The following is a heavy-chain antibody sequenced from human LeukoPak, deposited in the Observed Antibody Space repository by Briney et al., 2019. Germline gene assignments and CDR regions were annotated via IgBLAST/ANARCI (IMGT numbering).Heavy chain of an antibody. CDR3: AREDSALYRYFDY. V-gene: IGHV1-69*13. D-gene: IGHD2-2*02. Sequence: ASVKVSCKASGGTFSSYAISWVRQAPGQGLEWMGGIIPIFGTANYAQKFQGRVTITADESTSTAYMELSSLRSEDTAVYYCAREDSALYRYFDYWGQGTLVTVSS. J-gene: IGHJ4*02. CDR2: IIPIFGTA. CDR1: GGTFSSYA.